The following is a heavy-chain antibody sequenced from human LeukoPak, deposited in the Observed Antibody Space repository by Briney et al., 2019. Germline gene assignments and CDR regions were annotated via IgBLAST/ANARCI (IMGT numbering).Heavy chain of an antibody. V-gene: IGHV3-30*02. CDR3: SKGQSSWSTVGFDY. Sequence: GGALRLSCAASGFPFSSHGMHWVRQAPGKGLEWVAFIRYDGSNKYYADSVKSRFPISRDNSNNNLYLQMNSPRAQDPALDYCSKGQSSWSTVGFDYWGQGALVTVSS. D-gene: IGHD4-23*01. CDR1: GFPFSSHG. J-gene: IGHJ4*02. CDR2: IRYDGSNK.